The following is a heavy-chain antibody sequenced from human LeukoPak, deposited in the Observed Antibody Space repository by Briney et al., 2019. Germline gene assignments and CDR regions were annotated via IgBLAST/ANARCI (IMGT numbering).Heavy chain of an antibody. D-gene: IGHD3-22*01. Sequence: AASVKVSCKASGYTFTSYGFSWVRQAPGQGLEWMGWIGAYNGNTNYAQKLQGRVTMTTDTSTSTAYMELRSLRSDDTAVYYCARDVYYDSRGGGYWGQGTLVTVSS. CDR3: ARDVYYDSRGGGY. J-gene: IGHJ4*02. CDR2: IGAYNGNT. CDR1: GYTFTSYG. V-gene: IGHV1-18*01.